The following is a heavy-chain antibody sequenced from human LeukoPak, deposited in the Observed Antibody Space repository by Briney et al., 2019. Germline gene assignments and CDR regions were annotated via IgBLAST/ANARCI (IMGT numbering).Heavy chain of an antibody. D-gene: IGHD2-2*01. V-gene: IGHV5-51*01. CDR3: ARRQGCSSTSCPPDS. CDR1: GYSLTTYW. Sequence: GESLKISCRGSGYSLTTYWIGWVRQMPGKGLEWMGIIYPGDSDTRYSSSFQGQVTMSADKSINTAYLQWSSLKASDTAMYYCARRQGCSSTSCPPDSWGQGTLVTVSS. J-gene: IGHJ4*02. CDR2: IYPGDSDT.